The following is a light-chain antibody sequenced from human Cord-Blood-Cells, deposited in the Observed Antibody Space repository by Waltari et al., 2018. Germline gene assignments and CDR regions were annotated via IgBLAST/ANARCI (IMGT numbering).Light chain of an antibody. Sequence: DIQMPQSPSSLSASVGDRVTITCRARQSISSYLNWYQQKPGKAPKLLIYAASSLQSGVPSRFSGSGSGTDFTLTISSLQPEDFATYYCQQSYSTPLVTFGPGTKVDIK. J-gene: IGKJ3*01. CDR1: QSISSY. CDR2: AAS. CDR3: QQSYSTPLVT. V-gene: IGKV1-39*01.